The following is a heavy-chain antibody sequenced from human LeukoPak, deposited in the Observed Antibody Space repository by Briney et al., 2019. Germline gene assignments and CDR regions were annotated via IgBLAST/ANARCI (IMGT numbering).Heavy chain of an antibody. V-gene: IGHV1-2*06. D-gene: IGHD1-26*01. Sequence: GASVKVSCKASGYTFTGYYMHWVRQAPGQGLEWMGRINPNSGGTNYAQKFQGRVTMTRDTSISTAYTELSRLRSDDTAVYYCARYITVGATYQHFDYWGQGTLVTVSS. CDR2: INPNSGGT. J-gene: IGHJ4*02. CDR3: ARYITVGATYQHFDY. CDR1: GYTFTGYY.